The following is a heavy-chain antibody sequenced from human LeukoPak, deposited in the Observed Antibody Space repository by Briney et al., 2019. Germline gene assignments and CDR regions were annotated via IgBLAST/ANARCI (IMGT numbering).Heavy chain of an antibody. CDR3: TAGGYDFWSGPNWFDP. CDR1: GFTFSSYG. CDR2: IRYDGSNK. Sequence: GGSLRLSCAASGFTFSSYGMHLVRQAPGKGLEWVAFIRYDGSNKYYADSVKGRFTISRDNSKNTLYLQMNSLRAEDTAVYYCTAGGYDFWSGPNWFDPWGQGTLVTVSS. V-gene: IGHV3-30*02. D-gene: IGHD3-3*01. J-gene: IGHJ5*02.